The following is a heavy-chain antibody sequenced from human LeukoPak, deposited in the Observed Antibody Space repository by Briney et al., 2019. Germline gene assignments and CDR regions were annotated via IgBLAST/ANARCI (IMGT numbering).Heavy chain of an antibody. J-gene: IGHJ6*03. CDR2: IYTSGST. CDR1: GGSISSYY. CDR3: ARVGGSYPYYYYMDV. D-gene: IGHD1-26*01. V-gene: IGHV4-4*07. Sequence: PSETLSLTCTVSGGSISSYYWSWIRQPAGKGLEWIGRIYTSGSTNYNPSLKSRVTMSVDTSKNQFSLKLSSVTAADTAVYYCARVGGSYPYYYYMDVWGKGTTVTVSS.